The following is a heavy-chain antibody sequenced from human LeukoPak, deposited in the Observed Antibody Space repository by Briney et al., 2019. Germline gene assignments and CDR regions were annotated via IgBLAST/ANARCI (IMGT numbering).Heavy chain of an antibody. Sequence: ASETLSLTCTVSGGSISSYYWSWIRQPAGKGLEWIGRIYTSGSTNYNPSLKSRVTMSVDTSKNQFSLKLSSVTAADTAVSYCARDPLRGSGSYFDPWGQGTLVTVSS. D-gene: IGHD3-10*01. CDR1: GGSISSYY. V-gene: IGHV4-4*07. J-gene: IGHJ5*02. CDR2: IYTSGST. CDR3: ARDPLRGSGSYFDP.